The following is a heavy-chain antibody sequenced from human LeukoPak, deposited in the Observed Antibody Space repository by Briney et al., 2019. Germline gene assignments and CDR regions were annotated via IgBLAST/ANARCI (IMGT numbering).Heavy chain of an antibody. CDR2: ISSSSSTI. V-gene: IGHV3-48*01. CDR3: ARQGVVKAYDY. CDR1: GFTFSDFG. D-gene: IGHD4-23*01. Sequence: GSLRLSCAASGFTFSDFGLTWVRQAPGKGLEWVSYISSSSSTIYYADSVKGRFTISRDNAKNSLYLQMNSLRAEDTAVYYCARQGVVKAYDYWGQGTLVTVSS. J-gene: IGHJ4*02.